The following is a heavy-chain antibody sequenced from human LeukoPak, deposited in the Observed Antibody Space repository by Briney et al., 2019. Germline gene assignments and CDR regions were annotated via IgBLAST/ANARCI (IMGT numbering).Heavy chain of an antibody. D-gene: IGHD6-19*01. CDR1: GFTFSNYS. CDR3: AGVYSGGWYASH. J-gene: IGHJ4*02. CDR2: ISSSSSTI. V-gene: IGHV3-48*02. Sequence: GGSLRLSCAASGFTFSNYSMNWVRQAPGKGLEWVSYISSSSSTIYYADSVKGRFTISRDNAKNSLYLQMNSLRDEDTAVYSCAGVYSGGWYASHWGQGTLVTVSS.